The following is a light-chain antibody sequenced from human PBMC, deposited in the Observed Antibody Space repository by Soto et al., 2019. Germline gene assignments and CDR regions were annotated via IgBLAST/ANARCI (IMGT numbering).Light chain of an antibody. V-gene: IGKV3-20*01. J-gene: IGKJ3*01. CDR2: GAS. Sequence: EIVLTQSPGTLSLSPGERATLSCRASQSVSSSYLARYQQKPGQAPRLLIYGASSRATGISDRFSGSGSGTDFTLTISRLEPEDFAVYYCKQYGSSPPNTFGPGTKVDIK. CDR1: QSVSSSY. CDR3: KQYGSSPPNT.